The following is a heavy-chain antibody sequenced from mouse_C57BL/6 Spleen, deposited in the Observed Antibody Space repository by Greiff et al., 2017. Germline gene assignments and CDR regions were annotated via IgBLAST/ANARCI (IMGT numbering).Heavy chain of an antibody. D-gene: IGHD1-1*01. Sequence: VQLQQSGAELVRPGASVTLSCKASGYTFTDYEMHWVKQTPVHGLEWIGAIDPETGGTAYNQKFKGQAILTADKSSSTAYMELRSLTSEDSAVYYCTRPPITTVVATGFDYWGQGTTLTVSS. CDR1: GYTFTDYE. CDR3: TRPPITTVVATGFDY. CDR2: IDPETGGT. V-gene: IGHV1-15*01. J-gene: IGHJ2*01.